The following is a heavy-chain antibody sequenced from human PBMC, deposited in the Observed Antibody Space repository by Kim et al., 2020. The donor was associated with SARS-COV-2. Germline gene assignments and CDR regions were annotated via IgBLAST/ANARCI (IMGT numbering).Heavy chain of an antibody. CDR3: ARDRKGLLWFGDYMGTRFDP. J-gene: IGHJ5*02. V-gene: IGHV4-39*07. Sequence: SETLSLTCTVSGGSISSSSYYWGWIRQPPGKGLEWIGSIYYSGSTYYNPSLKSRVTISVDTSKNQFSLKLSSVTAADTAVYYCARDRKGLLWFGDYMGTRFDPWGQGTLVTVSS. D-gene: IGHD3-10*01. CDR1: GGSISSSSYY. CDR2: IYYSGST.